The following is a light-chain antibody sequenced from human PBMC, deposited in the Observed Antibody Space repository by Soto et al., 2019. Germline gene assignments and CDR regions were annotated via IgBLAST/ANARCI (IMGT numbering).Light chain of an antibody. CDR2: AAS. J-gene: IGKJ1*01. CDR1: QAFGND. Sequence: DIQMTQSPSSLSASVGDRVTITCRASQAFGNDLGWYQQKPGKAPKRLIYAASTFQSGVPSRFSGSGSGTEFTLTISSLQPEDFATYYCLQYHNFPWTFGQGTKVEIK. V-gene: IGKV1-17*01. CDR3: LQYHNFPWT.